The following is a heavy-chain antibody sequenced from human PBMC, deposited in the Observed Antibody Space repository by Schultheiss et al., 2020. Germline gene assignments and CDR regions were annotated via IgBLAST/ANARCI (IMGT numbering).Heavy chain of an antibody. Sequence: GESLKISCAASGFTFSSYAMSWVRQAPGKGLEWVSAISGSGGSTYYADSVKGRFTISRDNSKNTLYLQMHSLRAEDTALYYCAKDSRQQLVRAFDIWGQGTMVTVSS. J-gene: IGHJ3*02. CDR1: GFTFSSYA. V-gene: IGHV3-23*01. CDR3: AKDSRQQLVRAFDI. D-gene: IGHD6-13*01. CDR2: ISGSGGST.